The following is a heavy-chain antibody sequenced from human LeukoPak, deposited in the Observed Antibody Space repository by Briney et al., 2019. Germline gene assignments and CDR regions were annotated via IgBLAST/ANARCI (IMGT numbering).Heavy chain of an antibody. D-gene: IGHD4-23*01. CDR2: ISGSGAST. CDR3: AKDKATVTAKGPFDY. CDR1: EFTFSNYA. J-gene: IGHJ4*02. V-gene: IGHV3-23*01. Sequence: GGSLRLSCVASEFTFSNYAMTWVRQAPGKGLEWVSSISGSGASTYYADSVKGRFTISRDNFKNTLYLQFNSLRAEDTAVYYCAKDKATVTAKGPFDYWGQGTLVTVSS.